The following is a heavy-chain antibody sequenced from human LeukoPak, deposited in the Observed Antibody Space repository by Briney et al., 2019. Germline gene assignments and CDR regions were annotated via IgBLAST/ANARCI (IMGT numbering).Heavy chain of an antibody. CDR2: ISGSGGST. CDR1: GFTFSSYA. Sequence: GGSLRLSCAASGFTFSSYALSWVRQAPGKGLEWVSGISGSGGSTYYADPVTGRFTISRDNSKNTLYLQMNSLRAEETAVYSCAKGNGYNYDGPFDYWGQGTLVTVSS. CDR3: AKGNGYNYDGPFDY. V-gene: IGHV3-23*01. J-gene: IGHJ4*02. D-gene: IGHD5-24*01.